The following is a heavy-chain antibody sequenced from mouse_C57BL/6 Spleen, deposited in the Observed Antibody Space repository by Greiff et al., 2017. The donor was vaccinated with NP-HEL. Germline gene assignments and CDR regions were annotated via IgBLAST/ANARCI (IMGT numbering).Heavy chain of an antibody. CDR1: GYSITSGYY. Sequence: EVKLVESGPGLVKPSQSLSLTCSVTGYSITSGYYWNWIRQFPGNKLEWMGYISYDGSNNYNPSLKNRISITRDTSKNQFFLKLNSVTTEDTATYYCARREDGFLYYYAMDYWGQGTSVTVSS. V-gene: IGHV3-6*01. CDR3: ARREDGFLYYYAMDY. CDR2: ISYDGSN. D-gene: IGHD2-3*01. J-gene: IGHJ4*01.